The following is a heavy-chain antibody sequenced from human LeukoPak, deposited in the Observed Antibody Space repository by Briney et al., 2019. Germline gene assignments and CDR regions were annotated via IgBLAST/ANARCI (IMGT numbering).Heavy chain of an antibody. J-gene: IGHJ6*02. D-gene: IGHD5-18*01. Sequence: GGSLRLSCAASGFTFSSYWLSWVRQAPGKGLGWVANIKQDGSEKYYVDSVKGRFTISRDNAKNSLYLQMNSLRAEDTAVYYCARERAGYSYGYPYYYYYGMDVWGQGTTVTVSS. CDR3: ARERAGYSYGYPYYYYYGMDV. CDR2: IKQDGSEK. V-gene: IGHV3-7*01. CDR1: GFTFSSYW.